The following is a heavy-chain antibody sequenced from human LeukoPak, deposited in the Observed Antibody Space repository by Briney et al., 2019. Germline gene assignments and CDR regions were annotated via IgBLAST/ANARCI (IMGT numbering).Heavy chain of an antibody. CDR1: GGSISNPY. J-gene: IGHJ6*02. CDR3: ARGYDIDV. CDR2: IYYTGTT. Sequence: SETLSLTCTISGGSISNPYWSWIRQPPGKPLEWIGYIYYTGTTKYNPSLKSRATISLDTSKNQFSLKLTSVTAADTALFFCARGYDIDVWGQGTTVTVSS. V-gene: IGHV4-59*11.